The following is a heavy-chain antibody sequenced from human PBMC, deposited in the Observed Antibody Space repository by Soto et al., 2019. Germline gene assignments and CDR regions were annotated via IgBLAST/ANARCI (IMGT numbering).Heavy chain of an antibody. V-gene: IGHV3-23*01. CDR1: GFTFSSYA. D-gene: IGHD3-16*02. CDR3: AKSLWWRYYYGMDV. Sequence: GGSLRLSCAASGFTFSSYAMSWVRQAPGKGLEWVSAISGSGGSTYYADSVKGRFTISRDNSKNTLYLQMNSLRAEDTAVYYCAKSLWWRYYYGMDVWGQGTTVTVSS. J-gene: IGHJ6*02. CDR2: ISGSGGST.